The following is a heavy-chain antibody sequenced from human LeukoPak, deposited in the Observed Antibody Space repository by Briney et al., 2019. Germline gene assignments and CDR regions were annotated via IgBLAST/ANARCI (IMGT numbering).Heavy chain of an antibody. Sequence: TGGSLRLSCAASGFTFSDHYMSWIRQAPGKGLEWVSYISSSGSTIYYADSVKGRFTISRDNAKNSLYLQMNSLRAEDTAVYYCASPLLWFGIRTWGQGTLVTVSS. D-gene: IGHD3-10*01. V-gene: IGHV3-11*04. J-gene: IGHJ5*02. CDR1: GFTFSDHY. CDR3: ASPLLWFGIRT. CDR2: ISSSGSTI.